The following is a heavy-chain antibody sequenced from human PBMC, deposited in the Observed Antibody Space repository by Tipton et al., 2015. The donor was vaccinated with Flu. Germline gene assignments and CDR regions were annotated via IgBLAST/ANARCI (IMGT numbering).Heavy chain of an antibody. V-gene: IGHV3-23*01. CDR2: ISGSGRTI. J-gene: IGHJ4*02. CDR3: ADLPMVVPGLGDS. D-gene: IGHD4/OR15-4a*01. Sequence: SLRLSCAASGSTFSNYDMSWVRQAPGKGLEWVSGISGSGRTIYYADSVKGRFTISRDNSRSTLYLQMNSLRAEDTAVYFCADLPMVVPGLGDSWGQGTLVTVSS. CDR1: GSTFSNYD.